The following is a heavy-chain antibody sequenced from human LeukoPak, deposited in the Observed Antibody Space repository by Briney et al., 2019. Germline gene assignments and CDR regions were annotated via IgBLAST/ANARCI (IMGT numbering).Heavy chain of an antibody. D-gene: IGHD3-22*01. CDR3: ARYDSSGYWFDY. J-gene: IGHJ4*02. CDR2: IKQDGSEK. CDR1: GFTFSSYW. Sequence: GGSLRLSCAASGFTFSSYWMSWVRQAPGKGLEWVANIKQDGSEKYYVDSVKGRFTISRDNSKNTLYLQMNSLRAEDTAVYYCARYDSSGYWFDYWGQGTLVTVSS. V-gene: IGHV3-7*03.